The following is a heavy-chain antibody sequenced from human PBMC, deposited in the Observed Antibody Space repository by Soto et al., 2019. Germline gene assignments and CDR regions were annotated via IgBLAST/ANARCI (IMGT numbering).Heavy chain of an antibody. Sequence: PSETLSLTCAVYGGSFSGYYWSWIRQPPGKGLGWIGEINHSGSTNYNPSLKSRVTISVDTSKNQFSLKLSSVTAADTAVYYCARGLVNNHLYCSGGSCYPHYFDYWGQGTLVTVSS. CDR2: INHSGST. J-gene: IGHJ4*02. D-gene: IGHD2-15*01. V-gene: IGHV4-34*01. CDR1: GGSFSGYY. CDR3: ARGLVNNHLYCSGGSCYPHYFDY.